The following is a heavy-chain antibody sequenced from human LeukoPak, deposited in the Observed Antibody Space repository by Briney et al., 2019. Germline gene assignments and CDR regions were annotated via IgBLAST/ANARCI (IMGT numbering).Heavy chain of an antibody. CDR1: GFTFSNAW. V-gene: IGHV3-15*01. D-gene: IGHD2-2*01. Sequence: GGSLRLSCAASGFTFSNAWMSWVRQAPGKGLEWVGRIKSKTDGGTTDYAAPVKGRFTISRDDSKNTLYLQMNSLKTEDTAVYYCTTEYGLPATVPDAFDIWGQGTMVTVSS. CDR3: TTEYGLPATVPDAFDI. J-gene: IGHJ3*02. CDR2: IKSKTDGGTT.